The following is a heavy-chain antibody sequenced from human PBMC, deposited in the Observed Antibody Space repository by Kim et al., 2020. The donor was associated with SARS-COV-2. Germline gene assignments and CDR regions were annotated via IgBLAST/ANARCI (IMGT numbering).Heavy chain of an antibody. CDR3: ARDLDGYSSGWYSGGFDY. CDR1: GFTFSSYN. CDR2: ISSTSSYL. J-gene: IGHJ4*02. V-gene: IGHV3-21*01. D-gene: IGHD6-19*01. Sequence: GGSLRLSCAASGFTFSSYNMNWVRQAPGKGLEWVSSISSTSSYLYYADSVKGRFTISRDNAKNSLYLQMNSLRAEDTAVYYCARDLDGYSSGWYSGGFDYWGQGTLVTVSS.